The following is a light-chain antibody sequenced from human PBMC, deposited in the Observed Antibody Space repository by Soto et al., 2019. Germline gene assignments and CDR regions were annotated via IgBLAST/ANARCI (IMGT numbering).Light chain of an antibody. V-gene: IGLV2-14*03. CDR2: DVS. CDR3: SSYTSSSTVV. Sequence: QSVLTQPASVSGSPGQSITISCTGNSSDVGGYNFVSWYQQHPGKAPKLMIFDVSNRPSGVFNRFSGSKSGNTASLTISGLQAEDEADYYCSSYTSSSTVVFGGGTKLTVL. J-gene: IGLJ2*01. CDR1: SSDVGGYNF.